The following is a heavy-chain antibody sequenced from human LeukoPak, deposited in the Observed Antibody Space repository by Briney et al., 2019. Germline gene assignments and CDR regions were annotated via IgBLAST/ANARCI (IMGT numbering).Heavy chain of an antibody. D-gene: IGHD1-7*01. V-gene: IGHV1-46*01. Sequence: ASVKVSCKASGYTFTSYYMHWVRQAPGQGLEWMGIINPSGGSTSYAQKFQGRVTMTRDMSTSTVYMELSSLGSEDTAVYYCARAPGITGTTDAFDIWGQGTMVTVSS. CDR2: INPSGGST. CDR3: ARAPGITGTTDAFDI. CDR1: GYTFTSYY. J-gene: IGHJ3*02.